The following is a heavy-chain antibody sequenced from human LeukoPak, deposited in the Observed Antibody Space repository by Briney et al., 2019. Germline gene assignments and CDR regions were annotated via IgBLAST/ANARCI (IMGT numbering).Heavy chain of an antibody. CDR2: IIPFLGTT. V-gene: IGHV1-69*13. Sequence: VASVKVSCKASGGVFTTYAISWVRQVPGQGLEWMGGIIPFLGTTNYAQKFQGRVTITADEPSRTAYMELTYLRSDDTAVYYCTIIPNVILFTHYFEYWGQGTLVTVSS. CDR1: GGVFTTYA. CDR3: TIIPNVILFTHYFEY. D-gene: IGHD2-21*01. J-gene: IGHJ4*02.